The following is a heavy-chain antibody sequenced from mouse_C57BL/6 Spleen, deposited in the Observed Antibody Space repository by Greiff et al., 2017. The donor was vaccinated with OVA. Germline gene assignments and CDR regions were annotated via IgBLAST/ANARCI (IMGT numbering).Heavy chain of an antibody. V-gene: IGHV1-69*01. D-gene: IGHD1-1*01. CDR1: GYTFTSYW. CDR3: ARRIYYYPYYAMDY. Sequence: QVQLQQPGAELVMPGASVKLSCKASGYTFTSYWMHWVKQRPGQGLEWIGELDPYDSYTNYNQKFKGKSTLTVDKSSSTAYMQLSSLTSEDSAVYYCARRIYYYPYYAMDYWGQGTSVTVSS. CDR2: LDPYDSYT. J-gene: IGHJ4*01.